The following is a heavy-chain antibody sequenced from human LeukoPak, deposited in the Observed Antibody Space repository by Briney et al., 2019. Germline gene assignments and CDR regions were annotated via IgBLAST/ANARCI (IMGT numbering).Heavy chain of an antibody. J-gene: IGHJ4*02. V-gene: IGHV3-48*03. CDR3: SREAFGYGGIDFDY. Sequence: GGSLRLSCVASGFTFSSYEMNWVRQAPGKGLEWVSYISSGGSSITYADSVKGRFTISRDNAKNSLYLQMNSLRAEDTAVYYCSREAFGYGGIDFDYWGQGTLVTVSS. CDR2: ISSGGSSI. CDR1: GFTFSSYE. D-gene: IGHD4-23*01.